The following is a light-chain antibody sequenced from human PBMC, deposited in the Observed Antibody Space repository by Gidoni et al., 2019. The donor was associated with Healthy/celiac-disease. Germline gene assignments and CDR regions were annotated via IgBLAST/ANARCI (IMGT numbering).Light chain of an antibody. J-gene: IGKJ2*01. CDR3: KQYNNWLRT. V-gene: IGKV3-15*01. Sequence: DIVITQSPATLSVSPGERATLSCRASQSVSSNLAWYQQKPGQAPRLLIYGASTRATGIPARFSGSGSGTEFTLTISSLQSEDFAVYYCKQYNNWLRTFGQGTKLEIK. CDR1: QSVSSN. CDR2: GAS.